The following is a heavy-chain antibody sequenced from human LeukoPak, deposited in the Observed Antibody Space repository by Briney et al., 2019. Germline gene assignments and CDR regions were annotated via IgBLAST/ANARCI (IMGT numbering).Heavy chain of an antibody. D-gene: IGHD6-13*01. Sequence: AGGSLRLSCAASGFTFSSYAMSWVRQAPGKGLEWVSAISGSGGSTYYADSVKGRFTISRDNSKNTLYLQMNSLRAEDTAVYYCAKEGYSSSWTVRYYYYMDVWGKGTTVTVSS. CDR1: GFTFSSYA. J-gene: IGHJ6*03. CDR3: AKEGYSSSWTVRYYYYMDV. V-gene: IGHV3-23*01. CDR2: ISGSGGST.